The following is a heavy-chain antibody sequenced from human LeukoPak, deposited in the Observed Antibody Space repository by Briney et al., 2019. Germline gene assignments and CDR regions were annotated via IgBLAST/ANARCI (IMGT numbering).Heavy chain of an antibody. J-gene: IGHJ4*02. CDR2: IKQDGSAK. V-gene: IGHV3-7*03. CDR1: GFTFNRYW. CDR3: ARGGYSGYDISFDY. D-gene: IGHD5-12*01. Sequence: TGGSLRLSCAASGFTFNRYWMSWVRQAPGKELQWVANIKQDGSAKYYVDSVKGRFTISRDNAKNSLYLQMNSLRAEDTAVYYCARGGYSGYDISFDYWGQGTLVTVSS.